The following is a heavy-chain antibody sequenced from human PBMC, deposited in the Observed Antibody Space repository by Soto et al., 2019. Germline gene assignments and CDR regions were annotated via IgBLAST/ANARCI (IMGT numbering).Heavy chain of an antibody. D-gene: IGHD1-1*01. Sequence: QVHLVQSGAEVRKPGASVKVSCKGSGYTFTSYGITWVRQAPGQGLEWMGWISAHNGNTNYAQRLQGRVTVTRDTSTSTAYMELRSLRSDDTAVYYCARGRYGDYWGQGALVTVSS. J-gene: IGHJ4*02. V-gene: IGHV1-18*01. CDR1: GYTFTSYG. CDR3: ARGRYGDY. CDR2: ISAHNGNT.